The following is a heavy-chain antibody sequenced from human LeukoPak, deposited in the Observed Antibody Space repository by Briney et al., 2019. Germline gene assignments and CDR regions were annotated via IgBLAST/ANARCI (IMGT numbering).Heavy chain of an antibody. CDR3: ARQYCSGTSCKTYYYYYGMDV. Sequence: GESLKISCKGSGYSFTSYWIGWVRQMPGKGLEWMGIIYPGESDTRYSPSFQGQVTISADKSISTAYLQWSSLKASDTAMYYCARQYCSGTSCKTYYYYYGMDVWGQGTTVTVSS. D-gene: IGHD2-2*01. V-gene: IGHV5-51*01. CDR1: GYSFTSYW. CDR2: IYPGESDT. J-gene: IGHJ6*02.